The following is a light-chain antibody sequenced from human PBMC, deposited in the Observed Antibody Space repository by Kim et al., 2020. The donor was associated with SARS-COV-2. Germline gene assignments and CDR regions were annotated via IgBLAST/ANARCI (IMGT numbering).Light chain of an antibody. CDR3: QTWGTGIRV. CDR2: LNSDGSH. CDR1: SGHSSYA. V-gene: IGLV4-69*01. J-gene: IGLJ3*02. Sequence: ASVTLTCTLSSGHSSYAIAWHQQQQEKGPRYLMKLNSDGSHSKGDGIPDRFSGSSAGAERYLTISSLQSEDEADYYCQTWGTGIRVFGGGTQLIVL.